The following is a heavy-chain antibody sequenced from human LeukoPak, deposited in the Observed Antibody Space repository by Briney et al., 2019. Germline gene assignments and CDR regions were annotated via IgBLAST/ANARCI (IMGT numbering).Heavy chain of an antibody. Sequence: ASVKVSCKASGYTFTGYYMHWVRQAPGQGLEWMGWTNPNSGGTNYAQKFQGRVTMTRDTSISTAYMELSRLRSDDTAVYYCARDGGYCSSTSCYSTYYYMDVWGKGTTVTVSS. CDR2: TNPNSGGT. D-gene: IGHD2-2*01. J-gene: IGHJ6*03. V-gene: IGHV1-2*02. CDR3: ARDGGYCSSTSCYSTYYYMDV. CDR1: GYTFTGYY.